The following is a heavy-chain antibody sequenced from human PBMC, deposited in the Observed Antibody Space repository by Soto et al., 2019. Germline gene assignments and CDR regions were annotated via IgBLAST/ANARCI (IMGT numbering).Heavy chain of an antibody. D-gene: IGHD3-10*01. CDR2: INHSGAT. V-gene: IGHV4-61*01. CDR3: ARGLDFYGSGSPDLNGY. CDR1: GGSVSGASYY. J-gene: IGHJ4*02. Sequence: SETLSLTCIVSGGSVSGASYYWSWIRQPPGKGLEWIGNINHSGATNYNPSLKTRATISVDTSKKQFSLKLTSLTSADTAVYYCARGLDFYGSGSPDLNGYWGQGSPVTVSS.